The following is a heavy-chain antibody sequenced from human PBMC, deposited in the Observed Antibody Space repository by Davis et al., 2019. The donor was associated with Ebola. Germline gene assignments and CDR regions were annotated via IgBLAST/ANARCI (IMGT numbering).Heavy chain of an antibody. J-gene: IGHJ4*02. CDR1: AFSVRNNY. D-gene: IGHD2-21*02. CDR3: ARGRMCGGDCYSH. Sequence: GESLKISCAASAFSVRNNYMTWVRQAPGKGLEWVSVMYIGGGTSYADSVKGRFTISRDISTNTLYLQMNSLRADDTAVYYCARGRMCGGDCYSHWGQGTLVIVSS. CDR2: MYIGGGT. V-gene: IGHV3-53*01.